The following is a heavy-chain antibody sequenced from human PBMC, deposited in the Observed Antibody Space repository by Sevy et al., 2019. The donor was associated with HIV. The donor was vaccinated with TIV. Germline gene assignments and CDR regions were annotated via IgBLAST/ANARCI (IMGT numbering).Heavy chain of an antibody. CDR3: ARHSGNYYYFDY. CDR2: IHHSGGT. D-gene: IGHD1-26*01. CDR1: ADSISSGYY. V-gene: IGHV4-38-2*01. Sequence: SETLSLTCAVSADSISSGYYWGWIRQSPGKGLEWIGSIHHSGGTYFNPSLRSRLTISVETSKNEFSRKLGSVTAADTAVYYCARHSGNYYYFDYWGQGTLVTVSS. J-gene: IGHJ4*02.